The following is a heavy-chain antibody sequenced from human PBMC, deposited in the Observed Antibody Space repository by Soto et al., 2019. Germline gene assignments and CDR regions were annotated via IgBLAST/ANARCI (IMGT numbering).Heavy chain of an antibody. Sequence: QVQLVESGGGVVQPGRSLRLSCAASGFTFSSYGMHWVRQAPGKGLEWVAVIWYDGSNKYYADSVKGRFTISRDNSKNTLYLQMNSLRAEDTAVYYCARDGNGPLAVADICWYFDLWGRGTLVTVSS. CDR3: ARDGNGPLAVADICWYFDL. V-gene: IGHV3-33*01. J-gene: IGHJ2*01. D-gene: IGHD6-19*01. CDR2: IWYDGSNK. CDR1: GFTFSSYG.